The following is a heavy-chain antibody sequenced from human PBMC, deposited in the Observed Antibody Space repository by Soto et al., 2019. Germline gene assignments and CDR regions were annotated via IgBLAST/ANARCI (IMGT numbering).Heavy chain of an antibody. CDR3: ARDYYDSSGYSEPYYYYGMDV. Sequence: ASVKVSCKASGYTFTSYDINWVRQATGQGLEWMGRMNPNSGSTSYAQKFQGRVTMTRDTSMSTVYMELSSLRSEDTAVYYCARDYYDSSGYSEPYYYYGMDVWGQGTTVTVSS. D-gene: IGHD3-22*01. J-gene: IGHJ6*02. CDR1: GYTFTSYD. CDR2: MNPNSGST. V-gene: IGHV1-8*01.